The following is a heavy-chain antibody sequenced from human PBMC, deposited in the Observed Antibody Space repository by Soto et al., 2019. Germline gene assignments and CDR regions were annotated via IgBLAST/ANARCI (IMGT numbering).Heavy chain of an antibody. Sequence: SETLSLTCGVSGYSISSGYYWGWIRQPPGKGLEWIGSINHRGNSYSNPSLKSRLTISADTSKNQFSLQLSSVSATDTAIYYCARVNGWVDHWGQGTLVT. D-gene: IGHD6-19*01. CDR1: GYSISSGYY. V-gene: IGHV4-38-2*01. CDR3: ARVNGWVDH. CDR2: INHRGNS. J-gene: IGHJ4*02.